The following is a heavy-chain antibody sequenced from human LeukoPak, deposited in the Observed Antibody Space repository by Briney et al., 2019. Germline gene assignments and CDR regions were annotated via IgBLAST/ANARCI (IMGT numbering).Heavy chain of an antibody. V-gene: IGHV4-39*01. D-gene: IGHD6-19*01. J-gene: IGHJ6*02. Sequence: SETLSLTCTVSGGSISSSSYYWVWIRQPPGKGLEWIGSIYYSGSIYYNPSLKSRVTISVDTSKNQFSLKLSSVTAADTAVYYCARGGVSSGWAYYYYYYAMDVWGQGTTVTVSS. CDR2: IYYSGSI. CDR3: ARGGVSSGWAYYYYYYAMDV. CDR1: GGSISSSSYY.